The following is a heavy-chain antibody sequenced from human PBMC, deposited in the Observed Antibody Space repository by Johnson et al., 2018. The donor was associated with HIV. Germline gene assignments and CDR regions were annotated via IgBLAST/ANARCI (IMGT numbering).Heavy chain of an antibody. CDR3: ARDLRVGAIDAFDV. CDR1: GFTFSSYG. V-gene: IGHV3-7*05. Sequence: EVQLVESGGGVVQPGGSLRLSCAASGFTFSSYGMHWVRQAPGKGLERVANIKQDGSATYYADSVNCRFTISRDNAKNSLYLQMNSLRAEDKAMYYCARDLRVGAIDAFDVWGQGTMVTVSS. D-gene: IGHD1-26*01. J-gene: IGHJ3*01. CDR2: IKQDGSAT.